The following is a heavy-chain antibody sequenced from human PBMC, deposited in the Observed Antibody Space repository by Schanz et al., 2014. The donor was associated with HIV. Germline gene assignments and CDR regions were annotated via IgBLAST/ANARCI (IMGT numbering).Heavy chain of an antibody. CDR2: IWYDGSNK. CDR1: GFTFSSYG. D-gene: IGHD3-16*01. V-gene: IGHV3-33*06. Sequence: QVQLVESGGGVVQPGRSLRLSCAASGFTFSSYGMHWVRQAPGKGLDWVAIIWYDGSNKYYADSVKGRFTISRDNSKNTLYLQMNSLRAEDTAVYYCAKTIIPTDWAPYTYSFDYWGQGTLVTVSS. J-gene: IGHJ4*02. CDR3: AKTIIPTDWAPYTYSFDY.